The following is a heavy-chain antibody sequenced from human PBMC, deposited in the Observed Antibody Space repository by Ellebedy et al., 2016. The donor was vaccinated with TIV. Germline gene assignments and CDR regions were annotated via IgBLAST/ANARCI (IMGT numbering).Heavy chain of an antibody. CDR2: INPDGSEK. D-gene: IGHD3-16*01. J-gene: IGHJ5*02. CDR3: ARDLNWGTT. V-gene: IGHV3-7*01. Sequence: GESLKISXAASGFTFSNDWMTLVRQAPGKGLEWVANINPDGSEKYCVGSVEGRFSISRDNAKNSLYLQMTSLRAEDTALYYCARDLNWGTTWGQGTLVTVSS. CDR1: GFTFSNDW.